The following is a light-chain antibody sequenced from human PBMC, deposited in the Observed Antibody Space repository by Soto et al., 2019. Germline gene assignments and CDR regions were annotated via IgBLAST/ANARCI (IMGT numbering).Light chain of an antibody. CDR2: EVA. Sequence: QSALTQPPSASGSPGQSVTVSCTGTSRDVGAYSSVAWYQQHPGKAPKLIIYEVAKRPSGVPDRFSGARTGNTAFLTVSGLQPEDEADYYCSAHAGSNNYVFGTGTKLTVL. V-gene: IGLV2-8*01. J-gene: IGLJ1*01. CDR3: SAHAGSNNYV. CDR1: SRDVGAYSS.